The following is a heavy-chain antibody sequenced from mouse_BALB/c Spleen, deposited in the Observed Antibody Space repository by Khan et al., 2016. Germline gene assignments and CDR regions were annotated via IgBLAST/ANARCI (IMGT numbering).Heavy chain of an antibody. V-gene: IGHV1-37*01. CDR2: INPGIGDT. J-gene: IGHJ4*01. Sequence: VRLQQSGPELVKPGASVKISCKASGYTFTGYFMNWVKQSHGKSLEWIGRINPGIGDTFYNQNFKGKATLTADKSSSTACIELMSLTAEDAAVYYCGRAGEYEAMPSWGQGTLVTVSA. CDR1: GYTFTGYF. CDR3: GRAGEYEAMPS. D-gene: IGHD2-13*01.